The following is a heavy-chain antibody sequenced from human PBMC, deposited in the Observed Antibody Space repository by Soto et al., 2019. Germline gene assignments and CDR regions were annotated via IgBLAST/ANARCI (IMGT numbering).Heavy chain of an antibody. Sequence: EVALLESGGGLLPPGGSLRLSCVASGFTFNKYAMNCGRQAPGKRLECVSVISGYGKYTNYADSVKGRVTVSSDNSRNTLYLQLNSLRVDDTAVYYCAKATRESYTDYYNYVMDFWGQGTTVTVS. CDR3: AKATRESYTDYYNYVMDF. D-gene: IGHD3-16*01. J-gene: IGHJ6*02. V-gene: IGHV3-23*01. CDR1: GFTFNKYA. CDR2: ISGYGKYT.